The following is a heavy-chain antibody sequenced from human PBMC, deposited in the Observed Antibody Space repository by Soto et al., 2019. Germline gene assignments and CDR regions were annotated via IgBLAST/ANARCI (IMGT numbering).Heavy chain of an antibody. CDR2: IHYSGNT. Sequence: SETLSLTCTVSGGSISSYYWSWIRQPPGKGVEWIGYIHYSGNTNYNPSLKSRVAVSVDTSKNQFSLRLSSVTAADTAVYYCANRYYDGSGYLHDYRGQRIPVTVSS. CDR3: ANRYYDGSGYLHDY. V-gene: IGHV4-59*01. CDR1: GGSISSYY. D-gene: IGHD3-22*01. J-gene: IGHJ4*02.